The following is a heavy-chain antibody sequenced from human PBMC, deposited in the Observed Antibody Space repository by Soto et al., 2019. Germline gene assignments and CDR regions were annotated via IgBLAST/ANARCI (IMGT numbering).Heavy chain of an antibody. J-gene: IGHJ4*02. Sequence: QLQLQESGPGLVKPSETLSLTCTVSGGSISSYYWGWIRRPPGKGLEWIGSIYYSGSTYYNPSLKSRVPISVDTSKNQFSLTLSSVTAADTAVYYCARRWGYSFDYWGQGTLVTVSS. V-gene: IGHV4-39*01. CDR1: GGSISSYY. D-gene: IGHD7-27*01. CDR2: IYYSGST. CDR3: ARRWGYSFDY.